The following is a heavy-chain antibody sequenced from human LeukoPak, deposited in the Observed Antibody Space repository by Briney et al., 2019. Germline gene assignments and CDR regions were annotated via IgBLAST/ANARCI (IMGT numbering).Heavy chain of an antibody. CDR2: IKQDESEE. J-gene: IGHJ4*02. CDR3: ARDKIVGASKFDY. CDR1: GFVFSNYW. V-gene: IGHV3-7*01. D-gene: IGHD1-26*01. Sequence: GGSLRLSCAVSGFVFSNYWMSWVRQAPGKGLEWVAHIKQDESEEYYVDSVKGRFTISRDNAKNSLYLQMTSLRAEDTAIYHTARDKIVGASKFDYWGQGTLVTVSS.